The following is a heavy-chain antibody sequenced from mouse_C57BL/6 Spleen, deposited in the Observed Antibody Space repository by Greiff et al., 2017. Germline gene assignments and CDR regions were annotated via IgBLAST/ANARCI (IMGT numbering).Heavy chain of an antibody. CDR1: GYTFTSYW. J-gene: IGHJ2*01. CDR2: IDPSDSET. CDR3: ARSGGYGNHFDY. V-gene: IGHV1-52*01. Sequence: VQLQQPGAELVRPGSSVKLSCKASGYTFTSYWMHWVKQRPIQGLEWIGNIDPSDSETHYNQKFKDKATLTVDKSASTAYMQLSSLTSEDSAVYYCARSGGYGNHFDYWGQGTTLTVSS. D-gene: IGHD2-1*01.